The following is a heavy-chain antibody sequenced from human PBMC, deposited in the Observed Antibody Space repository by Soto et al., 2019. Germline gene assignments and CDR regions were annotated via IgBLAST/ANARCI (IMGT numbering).Heavy chain of an antibody. D-gene: IGHD3-16*01. CDR2: ISAYNGNT. V-gene: IGHV1-18*01. Sequence: QVQLVQSGAEVKKPGASVKVSCKASGYTFPSYGISWVRQAPGQGLEWMGWISAYNGNTNYAQNVQGRVTMTTDTSTSTAYMELRSLRSDDTAVYYCALKEGDPMGPEYFQHCGQGTLVTVSS. CDR3: ALKEGDPMGPEYFQH. J-gene: IGHJ1*01. CDR1: GYTFPSYG.